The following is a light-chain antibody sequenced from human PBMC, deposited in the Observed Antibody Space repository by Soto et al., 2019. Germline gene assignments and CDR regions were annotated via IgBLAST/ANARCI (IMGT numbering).Light chain of an antibody. CDR3: QQYGSSPET. Sequence: VLTQSQGTLSLSPGERATLSCRASQTVRNNYLAWYQQKPGQAPRSLIYDASSRATGIPDRFSGGGSGTDFTLTISRLEPEDFVVYYCQQYGSSPETFGPGTKVDTK. CDR1: QTVRNNY. V-gene: IGKV3-20*01. CDR2: DAS. J-gene: IGKJ3*01.